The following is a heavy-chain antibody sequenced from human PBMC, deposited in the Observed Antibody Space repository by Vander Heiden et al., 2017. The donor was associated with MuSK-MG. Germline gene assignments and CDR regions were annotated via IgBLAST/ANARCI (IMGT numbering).Heavy chain of an antibody. J-gene: IGHJ6*03. CDR3: ARGPDYDYMWASYRQDSYYYMDV. CDR2: SIPFIGRA. Sequence: QVQRVQSGAEVKKRGSSVKVSCRASGGTFGSYAISWVRKAPGQGLEWMGGSIPFIGRANYAQKFQGRVTVTVDESTSTAYMELSRLRSEDTAVYYCARGPDYDYMWASYRQDSYYYMDVWGKGTTVTVSS. CDR1: GGTFGSYA. D-gene: IGHD3-16*02. V-gene: IGHV1-69*01.